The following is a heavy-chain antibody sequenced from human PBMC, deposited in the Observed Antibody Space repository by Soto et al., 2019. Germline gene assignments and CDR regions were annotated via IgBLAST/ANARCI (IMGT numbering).Heavy chain of an antibody. J-gene: IGHJ4*02. V-gene: IGHV1-69*02. CDR3: ARGLGIIAAAGSD. CDR2: IIPILGIA. D-gene: IGHD6-13*01. CDR1: GGTFSSYT. Sequence: SVKVSCKASGGTFSSYTISWVRLAPGQGLEWMGRIIPILGIANYAQKFQGRVTITADKSTSTAYMELSSLRSEDTAVYYCARGLGIIAAAGSDWGQGTLVTVSS.